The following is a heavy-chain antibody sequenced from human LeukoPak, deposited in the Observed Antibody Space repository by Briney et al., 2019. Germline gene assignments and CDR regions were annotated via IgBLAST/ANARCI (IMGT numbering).Heavy chain of an antibody. J-gene: IGHJ4*02. CDR3: SRGGRNLDY. V-gene: IGHV3-7*01. CDR1: GFTFSAHW. CDR2: IKVDGSDK. Sequence: GSLRLSCAASGFTFSAHWMSWVRQAPGKGLEWVANIKVDGSDKNYVDSVKGRFTISRDNTKNSLYLQMNSLRAEDTAVYYCSRGGRNLDYWGQGTLVTVSS. D-gene: IGHD1-14*01.